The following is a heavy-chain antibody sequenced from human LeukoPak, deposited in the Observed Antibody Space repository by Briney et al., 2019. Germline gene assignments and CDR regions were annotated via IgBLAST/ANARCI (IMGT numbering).Heavy chain of an antibody. CDR1: GGSISSSNYY. Sequence: SETLSLTCSVSGGSISSSNYYWGWIRQPPGKGLEWIGSIYYSGSTYYNPSLKSRVTISVDTSKNQFSLKLSSVTAADTAVYYCVRHLYTYGELPYYFDYWGQGTLVSVSS. V-gene: IGHV4-39*01. CDR3: VRHLYTYGELPYYFDY. CDR2: IYYSGST. D-gene: IGHD1-26*01. J-gene: IGHJ4*02.